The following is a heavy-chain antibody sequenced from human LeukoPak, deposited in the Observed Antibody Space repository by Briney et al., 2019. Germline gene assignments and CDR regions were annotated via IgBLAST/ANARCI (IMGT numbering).Heavy chain of an antibody. CDR2: INPRGGST. J-gene: IGHJ5*02. V-gene: IGHV1-46*03. Sequence: ASVKVSSTASGYTFTSDYMHWVRQAPGQGLEWMGIINPRGGSTSYAQKFQGRVTMTRDTSPSTVHMELSTLRSEATALYYCATDGTPGWSTLGNRSFDPWGQGTLVTVSS. CDR1: GYTFTSDY. D-gene: IGHD4-23*01. CDR3: ATDGTPGWSTLGNRSFDP.